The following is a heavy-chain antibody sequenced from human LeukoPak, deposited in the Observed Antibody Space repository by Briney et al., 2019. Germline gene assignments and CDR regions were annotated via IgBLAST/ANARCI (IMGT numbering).Heavy chain of an antibody. CDR1: GFTVSSNY. CDR3: ARAAPLGTHQYCFDY. D-gene: IGHD3-16*01. Sequence: GGSLRLSCAASGFTVSSNYMSWVRQAPGEGLEWVSVIYSGGSRYYADSVKGRFSLSRDNSRNALYLQMNSLRADDTAVYYCARAAPLGTHQYCFDYWGQGTLVTVSS. CDR2: IYSGGSR. J-gene: IGHJ4*02. V-gene: IGHV3-53*01.